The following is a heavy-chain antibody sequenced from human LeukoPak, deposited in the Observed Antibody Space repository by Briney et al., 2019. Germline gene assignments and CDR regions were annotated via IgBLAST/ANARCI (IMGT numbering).Heavy chain of an antibody. CDR3: AKDIEYGDYFGPRFDY. J-gene: IGHJ4*02. V-gene: IGHV3-30*02. CDR2: IRYDGSNK. Sequence: GGSLRLSCAASGFTFSSYAMHWVRQAPGKGLEWVAFIRYDGSNKYYADSVKGRFTISRDNSKNTLYLQMNSLRAEDTAVYYCAKDIEYGDYFGPRFDYWGQGTLVTVSS. CDR1: GFTFSSYA. D-gene: IGHD4-17*01.